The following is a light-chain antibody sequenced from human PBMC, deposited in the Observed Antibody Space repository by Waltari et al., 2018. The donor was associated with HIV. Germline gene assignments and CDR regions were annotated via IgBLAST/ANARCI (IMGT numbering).Light chain of an antibody. V-gene: IGLV3-1*01. Sequence: SSGLTQPPSVSVSPGQTASISCSGHELGHNYVSWYQQKPGQSPVLLIYKDSERHSGISDRFSGSNSGNTATLNIRGAQATDEAEYFCQALATWDSTSGGVFGTGTRLTVL. CDR2: KDS. CDR1: ELGHNY. CDR3: QALATWDSTSGGV. J-gene: IGLJ1*01.